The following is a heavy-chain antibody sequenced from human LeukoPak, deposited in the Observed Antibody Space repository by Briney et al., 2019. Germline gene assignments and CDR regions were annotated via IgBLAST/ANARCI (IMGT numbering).Heavy chain of an antibody. Sequence: GGSLRLSCAVSGFTFSSYGMHWVRQAPGKGLEWVAYIRNDGSNKYYADSVKGRFTISRDNSKNTLSLQMNSLRGEDAAVYYCAKNQAHSFDYWGQGTLVTVSS. J-gene: IGHJ4*02. V-gene: IGHV3-30*02. CDR3: AKNQAHSFDY. CDR1: GFTFSSYG. CDR2: IRNDGSNK.